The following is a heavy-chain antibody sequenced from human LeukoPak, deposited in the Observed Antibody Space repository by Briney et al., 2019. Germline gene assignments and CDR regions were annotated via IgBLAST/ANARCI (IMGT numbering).Heavy chain of an antibody. CDR2: IYYSGST. D-gene: IGHD3-10*01. CDR3: ARTMVRGVIGRYYYGMDV. V-gene: IGHV4-39*07. J-gene: IGHJ6*02. Sequence: SETLSLTCTVSGGSISSSSYYWGWIRQPPGKGLEWIGSIYYSGSTYCNPSLKSRVTTSVDTSKNQFSLRLSSVTAADTAVYYCARTMVRGVIGRYYYGMDVWGQGTTVTVSS. CDR1: GGSISSSSYY.